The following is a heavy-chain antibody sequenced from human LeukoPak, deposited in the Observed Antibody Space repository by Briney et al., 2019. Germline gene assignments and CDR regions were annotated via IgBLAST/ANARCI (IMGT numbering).Heavy chain of an antibody. V-gene: IGHV3-48*01. CDR3: ARLDSSSSDDAFDI. Sequence: GGSLRLSCAASGFTFSSYSMNWVRQAPGKGLEWVSYISSSSNTIYYADSVKGRFTISRDNAKNSLYLQMNSLRAEDTAVYYCARLDSSSSDDAFDIWGQGTMVTVSS. CDR1: GFTFSSYS. D-gene: IGHD6-6*01. CDR2: ISSSSNTI. J-gene: IGHJ3*02.